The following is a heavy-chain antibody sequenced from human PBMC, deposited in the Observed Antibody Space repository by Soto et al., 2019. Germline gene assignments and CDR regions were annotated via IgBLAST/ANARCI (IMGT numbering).Heavy chain of an antibody. Sequence: WAGVMGYCPGSVYTVTRYYMHWVRQDPGQGLEWMGIINPSGGSTSYAQKFQGRVTMARDTSTSTVYMELSSLRSEDTAVYYCARVTSFYGDYYFDYRGQGTLVTVSS. CDR3: ARVTSFYGDYYFDY. D-gene: IGHD4-17*01. J-gene: IGHJ4*02. CDR2: INPSGGST. V-gene: IGHV1-46*03. CDR1: VYTVTRYY.